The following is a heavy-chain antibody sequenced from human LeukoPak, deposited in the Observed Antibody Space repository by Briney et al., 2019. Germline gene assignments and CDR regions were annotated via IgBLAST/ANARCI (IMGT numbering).Heavy chain of an antibody. CDR1: GGSFSGYY. D-gene: IGHD6-19*01. J-gene: IGHJ4*02. CDR3: ARSSVGQWLIIKRFDY. V-gene: IGHV4-34*01. Sequence: PSETLSLTCAVYGGSFSGYYGNWIRQPSGKGLEWIGEINHSGSTDYNPSLKSRVTMSIDASNNQFSLKLSSVTAADTAVYYCARSSVGQWLIIKRFDYWGQGTLVTVSS. CDR2: INHSGST.